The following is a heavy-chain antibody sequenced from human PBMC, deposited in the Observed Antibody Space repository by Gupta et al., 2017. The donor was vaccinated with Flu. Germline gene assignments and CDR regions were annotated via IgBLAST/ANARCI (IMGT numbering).Heavy chain of an antibody. CDR1: GFTLRIYC. V-gene: IGHV3-7*01. CDR2: VKEDGSVK. D-gene: IGHD3-10*01. J-gene: IGHJ4*02. CDR3: AKNRGWQQFDY. Sequence: EVELVESGGGLVQPGGSLSLPCAAPGFTLRIYCLDWVRQGPGKGLEGVANVKEDGSVKNYVDSVKGRFTISRDNAKNSVYLQMNSLRVDDTAVYYCAKNRGWQQFDYWGQGTLVTVSS.